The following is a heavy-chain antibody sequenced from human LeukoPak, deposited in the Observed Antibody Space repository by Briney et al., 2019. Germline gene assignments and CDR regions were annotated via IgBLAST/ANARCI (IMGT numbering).Heavy chain of an antibody. D-gene: IGHD3-9*01. CDR3: ATPSRFVYVILTGYMGGAFDI. Sequence: ASVKVSCKVSGYTLTELSMHWVRQAPGKGLEWMGGFDPEDGETIYAQKFQGRVTMTEDTSTDTAYMELSSLRSEDTAVYYCATPSRFVYVILTGYMGGAFDIWGQGTMVTVSS. J-gene: IGHJ3*02. CDR1: GYTLTELS. V-gene: IGHV1-24*01. CDR2: FDPEDGET.